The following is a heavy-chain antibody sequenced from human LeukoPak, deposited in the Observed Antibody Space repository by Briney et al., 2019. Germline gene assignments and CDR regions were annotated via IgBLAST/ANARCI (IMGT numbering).Heavy chain of an antibody. CDR3: AKDGHDYYDSSGTWDYYYYMDV. CDR1: GFTFDDYA. Sequence: GRSLRLSCAASGFTFDDYAMHWVRQAPGKGLEWVSGISWDSGSIGYADSVKGRFTISRGNAKNSLYLQMNSLRAEDTGLYYCAKDGHDYYDSSGTWDYYYYMDVWGKGTTVTVSS. D-gene: IGHD3-22*01. CDR2: ISWDSGSI. V-gene: IGHV3-9*01. J-gene: IGHJ6*03.